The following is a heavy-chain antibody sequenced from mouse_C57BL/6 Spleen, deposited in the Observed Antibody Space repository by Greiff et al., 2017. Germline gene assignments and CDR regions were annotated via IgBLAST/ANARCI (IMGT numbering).Heavy chain of an antibody. J-gene: IGHJ2*01. CDR1: GYTFTSYW. CDR2: IYPGSGST. CDR3: AMGVVDYFGY. D-gene: IGHD1-1*02. V-gene: IGHV1-55*01. Sequence: QVQLQQPGAELVKPGASVKMSCKASGYTFTSYWLTWVKQRPGQGLEWIGDIYPGSGSTNYNEKFKSKATLAVDTSSSTAYMQLSSLTSEDSAVYYCAMGVVDYFGYWGQGTTLTVSS.